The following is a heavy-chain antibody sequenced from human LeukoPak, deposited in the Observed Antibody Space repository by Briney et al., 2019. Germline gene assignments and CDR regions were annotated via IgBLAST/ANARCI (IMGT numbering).Heavy chain of an antibody. CDR2: LSGSGGST. J-gene: IGHJ4*02. D-gene: IGHD3-16*01. V-gene: IGHV3-23*01. CDR3: AKGYYDYVWGSYYFDY. CDR1: GFTFSSYA. Sequence: GGSLRLSCAASGFTFSSYAMSWVRQAPGKGLEWVSALSGSGGSTYYADSVKGRFTISRDNSRDTLYLQMNSLRAEDTAVYYCAKGYYDYVWGSYYFDYWGQGTLVTVSS.